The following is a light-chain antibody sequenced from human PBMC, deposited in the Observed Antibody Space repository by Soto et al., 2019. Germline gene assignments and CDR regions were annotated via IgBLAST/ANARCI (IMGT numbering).Light chain of an antibody. V-gene: IGKV4-1*01. CDR2: GAS. CDR3: QQYYSPPFT. Sequence: DIVLTQSPDSLAVSLGERATFNCKSSQSVLYSSNNHNYLAWYQQKAGQTPRLLIYGASTRESGVPARFRGTGSGTDFTLTISSLQAEDVAVYYCQQYYSPPFTFGPGTKVDIK. CDR1: QSVLYSSNNHNY. J-gene: IGKJ3*01.